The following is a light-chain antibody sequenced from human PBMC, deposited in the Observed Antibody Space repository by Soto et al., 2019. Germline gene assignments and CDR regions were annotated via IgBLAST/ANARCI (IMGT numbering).Light chain of an antibody. CDR3: QQYGSSPPWT. J-gene: IGKJ1*01. V-gene: IGKV3-20*01. CDR1: QSVSSSY. Sequence: EIVLTQSPGTLSLSPGERATLSCRASQSVSSSYLAWYQQKPGQAPRLLIYGASSRATGIPDRFSGSEPGTDFTLTISRLEPEDFAVYYCQQYGSSPPWTFGQGTKV. CDR2: GAS.